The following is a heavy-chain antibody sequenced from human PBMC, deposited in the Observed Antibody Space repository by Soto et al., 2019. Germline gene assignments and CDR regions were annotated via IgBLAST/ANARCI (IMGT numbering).Heavy chain of an antibody. CDR1: GFRLSDSA. CDR3: AKTGCSCPAGYPYYYDVDV. D-gene: IGHD2-15*01. J-gene: IGHJ6*03. Sequence: EVQLLESGGGLVQPGGSLRLSCAASGFRLSDSAVCWVRQAPGKGLEWVSSLTVTGDSAFYSDSVKGRFTISRDIAKSTLYLHMKSLRAEDEDVYYCAKTGCSCPAGYPYYYDVDVWCRGTTVTVSS. V-gene: IGHV3-23*01. CDR2: LTVTGDSA.